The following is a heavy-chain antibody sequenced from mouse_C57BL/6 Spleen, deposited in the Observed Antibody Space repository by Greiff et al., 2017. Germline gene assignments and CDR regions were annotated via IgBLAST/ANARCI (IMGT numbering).Heavy chain of an antibody. V-gene: IGHV1-76*01. CDR1: GYTFTDYY. CDR2: IYPGSGNT. Sequence: QVQLQQSGAELVRPGASVKLSCNASGYTFTDYYINWVKQRPGQGLEWIARIYPGSGNTYYNEKFKGKATLTAEKSSSTAYMQLSSLTSEDSAVYFCARVYYGSSYGDFDYWGQGTTLTVSS. D-gene: IGHD1-1*01. CDR3: ARVYYGSSYGDFDY. J-gene: IGHJ2*01.